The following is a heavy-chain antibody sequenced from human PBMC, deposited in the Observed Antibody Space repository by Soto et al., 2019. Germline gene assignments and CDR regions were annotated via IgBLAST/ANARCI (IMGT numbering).Heavy chain of an antibody. CDR2: IWYDGRDQ. CDR1: GFSLRSTG. J-gene: IGHJ6*02. Sequence: QVQLVESGGGVVQPGKSLRLSCAASGFSLRSTGMNWVRQVPGKGLEWVSFIWYDGRDQYYANSVKGRFTISRDNSKNTLYLQMNSLRPEDTAVYYCAREPKFGGQPHYYYGMDVWGQGTTVTVSS. CDR3: AREPKFGGQPHYYYGMDV. V-gene: IGHV3-33*01. D-gene: IGHD2-15*01.